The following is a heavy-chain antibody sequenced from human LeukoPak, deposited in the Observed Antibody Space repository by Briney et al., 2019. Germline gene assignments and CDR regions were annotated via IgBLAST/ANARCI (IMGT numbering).Heavy chain of an antibody. CDR2: IYSGGDT. J-gene: IGHJ4*02. D-gene: IGHD6-19*01. CDR3: AKERSLEIAVAGTIFDH. Sequence: GGSLRLSCAASGFTVSSNYMGWVRQAPGKGLEWVSVIYSGGDTYYADSVKGRFTISGDNSKNMIYLEMSSLKAEDTAVYYCAKERSLEIAVAGTIFDHWGQGTLVTVSS. V-gene: IGHV3-66*01. CDR1: GFTVSSNY.